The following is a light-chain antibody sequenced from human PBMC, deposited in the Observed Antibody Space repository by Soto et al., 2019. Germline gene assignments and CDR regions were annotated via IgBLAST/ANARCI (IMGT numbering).Light chain of an antibody. CDR3: QQYNNWPRT. CDR2: GAS. Sequence: EIVMTQSPVTLSVSPGERASLSCVASQSIGSNLAWYQQKVGQAPRLLISGASTRATGIPDRFSGSGSGAEFTLSISSLQSEDFAVYYCQQYNNWPRTFGQGTKVDIK. CDR1: QSIGSN. J-gene: IGKJ1*01. V-gene: IGKV3D-15*01.